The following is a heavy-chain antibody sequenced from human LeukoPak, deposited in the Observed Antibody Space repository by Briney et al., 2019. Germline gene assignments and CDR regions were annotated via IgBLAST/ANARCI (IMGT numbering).Heavy chain of an antibody. CDR3: ARGGAHSGSYFTYYYGMDV. CDR1: GYTFTSYG. CDR2: ISAYNGNT. V-gene: IGHV1-18*01. D-gene: IGHD1-26*01. J-gene: IGHJ6*02. Sequence: ASVKVSCKASGYTFTSYGISWVRQAPGQGLEWMGWISAYNGNTNYAQKLQGRVTMTTDTSTSTAYMELRSLRSDDTAVYYCARGGAHSGSYFTYYYGMDVWGQGTTVTVSS.